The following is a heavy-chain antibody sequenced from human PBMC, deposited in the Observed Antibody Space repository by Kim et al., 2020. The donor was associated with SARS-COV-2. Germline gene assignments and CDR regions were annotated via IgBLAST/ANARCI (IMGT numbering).Heavy chain of an antibody. J-gene: IGHJ5*02. CDR2: ISHRGSP. CDR3: AGFSADMMSMMWGRGGWFDP. Sequence: SETLSLTCAVSVFSLSLLRFWLLFLPAPGTGLEGLGEISHRGSPNSPPSLKSRMAISIAISPNPFSLTLTSVTAADTAIYFCAGFSADMMSMMWGRGGWFDPWGQGTLVTVSS. CDR1: VFSLSLLRF. D-gene: IGHD3-16*01. V-gene: IGHV4-4*02.